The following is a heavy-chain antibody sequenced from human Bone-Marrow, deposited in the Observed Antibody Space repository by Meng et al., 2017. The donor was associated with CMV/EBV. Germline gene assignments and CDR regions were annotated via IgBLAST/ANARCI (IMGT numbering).Heavy chain of an antibody. D-gene: IGHD3-9*01. CDR2: ISRRGTTI. V-gene: IGHV3-11*01. J-gene: IGHJ4*02. CDR1: YY. Sequence: YYMSWIRQAPGKLLYWVSYISRRGTTISSAVSVTGLFTISRDNAKNSLYLQMNSLRAEDTAVYYCARAGTYYDILTGYYDAITFDYWGQGTLVTVSS. CDR3: ARAGTYYDILTGYYDAITFDY.